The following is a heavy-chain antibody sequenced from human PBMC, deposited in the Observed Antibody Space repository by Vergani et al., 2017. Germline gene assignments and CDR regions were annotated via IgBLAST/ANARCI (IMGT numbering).Heavy chain of an antibody. V-gene: IGHV4-59*11. D-gene: IGHD6-19*01. CDR1: FDPIRNLY. CDR3: ASDTHSGQRADR. J-gene: IGHJ5*02. Sequence: QVVLQESGPGLVKASQTLSLTCSVSFDPIRNLYCNWIRQPPGKGLEWIGSIHYSENTNYNPSLKTRVTISVDTSKNQFSLTLTSVTAADTAVYYCASDTHSGQRADRWGQGILVTVTS. CDR2: IHYSENT.